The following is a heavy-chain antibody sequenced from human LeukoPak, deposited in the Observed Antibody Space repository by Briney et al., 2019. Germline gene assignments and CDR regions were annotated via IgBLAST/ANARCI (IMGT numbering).Heavy chain of an antibody. CDR1: GYTFTSYY. CDR3: ARDTSGGLRRHYNWFDP. J-gene: IGHJ5*02. CDR2: INPSGGST. V-gene: IGHV1-46*01. Sequence: ASVKVSFKASGYTFTSYYMHWVRQAPGQGLEWMGIINPSGGSTSYAQKFQGRVTITRDMSTSTVYMELSSLRSEDTAVYYCARDTSGGLRRHYNWFDPWGQGTLVTVSS. D-gene: IGHD3-10*01.